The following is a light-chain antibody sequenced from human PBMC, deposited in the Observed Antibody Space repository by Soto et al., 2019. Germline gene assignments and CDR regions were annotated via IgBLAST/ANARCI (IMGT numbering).Light chain of an antibody. J-gene: IGKJ4*01. V-gene: IGKV3-11*01. Sequence: EIVLTQSPATLSLSPGDRATLSCRATQSVSSSLAWYQQKPGQAPRLLIYDASNRAAGIPARFSGSGSGTDFTLTVSSLEPEDFVVYYCQQRSNWPRGLTFGGGTKVDIK. CDR1: QSVSSS. CDR2: DAS. CDR3: QQRSNWPRGLT.